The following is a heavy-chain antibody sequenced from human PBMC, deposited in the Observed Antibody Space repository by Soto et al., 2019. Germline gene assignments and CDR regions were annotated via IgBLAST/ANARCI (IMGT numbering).Heavy chain of an antibody. D-gene: IGHD3-10*01. CDR2: IYWDDDK. V-gene: IGHV2-5*02. J-gene: IGHJ4*02. CDR3: AHHPYYGLGSYSFDY. CDR1: GFSLTTSGVG. Sequence: QITLKESGPTLVRPTQTLTLTCTFSGFSLTTSGVGVGWIRQPPGKALEWLAVIYWDDDKRYSSSLKSRLTNPKDTPKKQVVLTMTNMDPVDTATYYCAHHPYYGLGSYSFDYWGQGTLVTVSS.